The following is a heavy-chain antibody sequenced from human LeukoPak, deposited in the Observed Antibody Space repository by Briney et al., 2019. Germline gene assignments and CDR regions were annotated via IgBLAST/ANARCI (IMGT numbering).Heavy chain of an antibody. CDR2: INWNGGSR. CDR3: ARDRCSSTSCYNTPNWFDP. Sequence: GGSLSLSCAAPGFKFDDYGMSWVRQVPGKGLEWVSGINWNGGSRGYADSVKGRFTISRDNAKNSVYLQMNSLRSEDTAFYHCARDRCSSTSCYNTPNWFDPWGQGTLVTVSS. J-gene: IGHJ5*02. D-gene: IGHD2-2*02. V-gene: IGHV3-20*01. CDR1: GFKFDDYG.